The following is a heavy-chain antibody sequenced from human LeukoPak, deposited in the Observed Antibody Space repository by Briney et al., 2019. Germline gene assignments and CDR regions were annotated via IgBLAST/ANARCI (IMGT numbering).Heavy chain of an antibody. D-gene: IGHD3-10*01. Sequence: PGGSLRLSCAASGFTFSNAWMSWVRQAPGKGLEWVGRIKSKTDGGTTDYAAPVKGRFTISRDDSKNTLYLQMNSLKTEDTAVYYCTTVSPFGEVSTPLDYWGQGTLVTVSS. CDR2: IKSKTDGGTT. CDR3: TTVSPFGEVSTPLDY. J-gene: IGHJ4*02. V-gene: IGHV3-15*01. CDR1: GFTFSNAW.